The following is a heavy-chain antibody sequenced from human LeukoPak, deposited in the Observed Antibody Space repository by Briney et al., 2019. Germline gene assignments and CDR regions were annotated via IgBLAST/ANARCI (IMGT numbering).Heavy chain of an antibody. V-gene: IGHV3-53*01. CDR3: ARDFLGSSGWYRYFDY. CDR1: GFTVRNNY. Sequence: GGSLRLSCAASGFTVRNNYMSWVRQAPGKGLEWVSVIYSGGSTYSADSVKGRFTISRDNSKNTLYLQMNSLRAEDTAVYYCARDFLGSSGWYRYFDYWGQGTLVTVSS. D-gene: IGHD6-19*01. J-gene: IGHJ4*02. CDR2: IYSGGST.